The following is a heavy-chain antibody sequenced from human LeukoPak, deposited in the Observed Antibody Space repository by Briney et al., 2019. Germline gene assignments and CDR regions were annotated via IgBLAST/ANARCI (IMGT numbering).Heavy chain of an antibody. CDR1: GYSFTDYY. V-gene: IGHV1-46*01. D-gene: IGHD2-21*02. Sequence: ASVKVSCKASGYSFTDYYMHWVRQAPGQGLEWMGIINPSGGSTSYAQKFQGRVTMTRDTSTSTVYMELSSLRSEDTAVYYCAREDFLAYCGGDCKRLYYYYYMDVWGKGTTVTVSS. CDR2: INPSGGST. J-gene: IGHJ6*03. CDR3: AREDFLAYCGGDCKRLYYYYYMDV.